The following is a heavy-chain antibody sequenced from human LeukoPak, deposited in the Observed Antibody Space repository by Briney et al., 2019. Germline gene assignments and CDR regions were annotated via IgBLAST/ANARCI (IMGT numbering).Heavy chain of an antibody. D-gene: IGHD2-21*01. J-gene: IGHJ4*02. CDR3: ARALDSVSYFDY. CDR1: GYTFTGYY. Sequence: ASVKVSCKASGYTFTGYYIHWVRQAPGQGLEWIARINPTSGGTNHAQKFQGRVTMTSDTSISTVYMELSRLRSDDTAVYYCARALDSVSYFDYWGQGTLVTVSS. V-gene: IGHV1-2*06. CDR2: INPTSGGT.